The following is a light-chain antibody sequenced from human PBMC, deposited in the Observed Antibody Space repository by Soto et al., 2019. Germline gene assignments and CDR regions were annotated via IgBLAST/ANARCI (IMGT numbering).Light chain of an antibody. Sequence: DIQMTQSPSSLSTSVGDRVTITCRASQSIDSWLAWYQHKPGKAPKPLIFKASTLETGVPSRFSGSGSETEFTLTISSLQPDDSATYYCQPYNSYSRTFGQGTKVDI. V-gene: IGKV1-5*03. J-gene: IGKJ1*01. CDR3: QPYNSYSRT. CDR1: QSIDSW. CDR2: KAS.